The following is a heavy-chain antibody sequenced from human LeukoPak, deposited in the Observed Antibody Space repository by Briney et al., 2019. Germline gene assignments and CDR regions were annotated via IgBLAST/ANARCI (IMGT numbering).Heavy chain of an antibody. CDR2: INPNSGGT. D-gene: IGHD3-10*01. CDR1: GYTFTGYY. Sequence: ASVKVSCKASGYTFTGYYMHWVRQAPGQGLERMGWINPNSGGTNYAQKFQGWVTMTRDTSISTAYMELSRLRSDDTAVYYCARSPPPSGSYYGPWYGMDVWGQGTTVTVSS. V-gene: IGHV1-2*04. J-gene: IGHJ6*02. CDR3: ARSPPPSGSYYGPWYGMDV.